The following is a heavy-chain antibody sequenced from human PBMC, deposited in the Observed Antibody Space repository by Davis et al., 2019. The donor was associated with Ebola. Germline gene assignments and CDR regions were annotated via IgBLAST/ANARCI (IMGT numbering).Heavy chain of an antibody. J-gene: IGHJ4*02. CDR3: TRDFDWDGGY. CDR2: IKTDGSVT. Sequence: GESLKISCAASGFTFSNHWMYWVRQAPGKGLVWVSRIKTDGSVTGYADSVKGRFTISRDNAKNTLYLEMSSLRAEDTAVYYCTRDFDWDGGYWGQGTLVTVSS. CDR1: GFTFSNHW. D-gene: IGHD3-16*01. V-gene: IGHV3-74*01.